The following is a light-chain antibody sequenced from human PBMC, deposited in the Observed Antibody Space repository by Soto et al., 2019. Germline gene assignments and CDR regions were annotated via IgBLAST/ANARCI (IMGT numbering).Light chain of an antibody. V-gene: IGKV3-15*01. J-gene: IGKJ5*01. CDR1: QSVYNN. CDR3: QHFNNWSIT. CDR2: SAS. Sequence: EIVMTQSPATLSVSPGERATLSCRASQSVYNNLAWYQQKPGQPPRLLIYSASTRATGIPARFSGGGSGTEFTLTISSLQSVDFAVYYCQHFNNWSITFGQGTRLEIK.